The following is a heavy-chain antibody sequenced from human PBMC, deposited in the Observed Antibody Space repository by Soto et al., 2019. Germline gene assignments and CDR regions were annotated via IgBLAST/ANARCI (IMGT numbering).Heavy chain of an antibody. CDR3: ARAEPGDFWTLIYGMDV. CDR1: GFTFSSYS. CDR2: ISSSSSYI. D-gene: IGHD3-3*01. Sequence: GGSLRLSCAASGFTFSSYSMNWVRQAPGKGLEWVSSISSSSSYIYYADSVKGRFTISRDNAKNSLYLQMNSLRAEDTAVYDCARAEPGDFWTLIYGMDVWGQGTTVTVSS. J-gene: IGHJ6*02. V-gene: IGHV3-21*01.